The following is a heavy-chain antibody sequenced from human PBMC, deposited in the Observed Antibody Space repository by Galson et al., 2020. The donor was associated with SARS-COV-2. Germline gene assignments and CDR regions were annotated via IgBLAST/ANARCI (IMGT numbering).Heavy chain of an antibody. V-gene: IGHV4-30-2*01. J-gene: IGHJ2*01. Sequence: SETLSLTCAVSGGSISTGYNSWSWLRQPPGKGLEWIAYIYHSGSTYYNPSLPIRVTISVDRSKNQFSLKLTSVTAADTAVYYCARVIAAGDWYFDLWGRGTLVTVSS. CDR3: ARVIAAGDWYFDL. CDR1: GGSISTGYNS. CDR2: IYHSGST. D-gene: IGHD6-13*01.